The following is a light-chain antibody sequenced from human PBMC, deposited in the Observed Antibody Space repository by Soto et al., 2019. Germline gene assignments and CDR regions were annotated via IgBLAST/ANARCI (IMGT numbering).Light chain of an antibody. J-gene: IGKJ2*01. Sequence: GDRVTITCRASQSISSWLAWYQQKPGKAPKLLIYDASSLESGVPSRFSGSGSGTEFTLTISSLQPDDFATYYCQQYNNLPYTFGQGTKLEIK. CDR2: DAS. CDR1: QSISSW. CDR3: QQYNNLPYT. V-gene: IGKV1-5*01.